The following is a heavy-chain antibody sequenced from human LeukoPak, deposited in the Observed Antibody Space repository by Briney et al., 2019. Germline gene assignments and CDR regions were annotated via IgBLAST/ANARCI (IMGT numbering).Heavy chain of an antibody. V-gene: IGHV3-48*01. CDR2: ISSSSSTI. CDR1: GFTFSSYS. CDR3: ASPGHSSGYF. J-gene: IGHJ4*02. D-gene: IGHD3-22*01. Sequence: HPGGYLRLSCAASGFTFSSYSMNWVRQAPGKGLEWVSYISSSSSTIYYADSVKGRFTISRDNAKNSLYLQMNSLRAEDTAVYYCASPGHSSGYFWGQGTLVTVSS.